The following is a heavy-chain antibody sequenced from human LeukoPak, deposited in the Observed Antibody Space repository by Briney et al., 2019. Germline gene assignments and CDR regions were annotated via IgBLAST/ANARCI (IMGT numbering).Heavy chain of an antibody. V-gene: IGHV3-7*03. D-gene: IGHD5-24*01. J-gene: IGHJ4*02. CDR2: IKEDGTET. Sequence: GGSLRLSCAASGFMFGSNWMGWVRLAPGKGLEWVANIKEDGTETYYVDSVKGRFTISRDNAKNSLYLQMNSLRVEDTAVYYCAKEGRSLQTYWGQGTLVTVSS. CDR3: AKEGRSLQTY. CDR1: GFMFGSNW.